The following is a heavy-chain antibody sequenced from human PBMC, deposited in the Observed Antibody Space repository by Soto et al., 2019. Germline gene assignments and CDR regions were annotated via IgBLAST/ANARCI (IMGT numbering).Heavy chain of an antibody. CDR1: GYTFIRYG. CDR2: ISPYDDST. J-gene: IGHJ6*02. Sequence: GASVKVSCKASGYTFIRYGITWVRQAPGQGFEWMGWISPYDDSTNYAQKFQGRVTMTTDTSTSTAYMELRSLRSDDTAVYYCARDNGFGESDVWGQGTTVTVSS. D-gene: IGHD3-10*01. CDR3: ARDNGFGESDV. V-gene: IGHV1-18*01.